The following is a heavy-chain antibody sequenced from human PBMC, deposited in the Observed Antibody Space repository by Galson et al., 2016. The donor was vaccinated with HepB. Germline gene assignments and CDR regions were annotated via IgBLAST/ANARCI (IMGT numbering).Heavy chain of an antibody. CDR3: TRPDGGL. CDR2: IRSRTNNYAE. D-gene: IGHD3-10*01. Sequence: SLRLSCAASGFTFSGSAVHWVRQASGKGLEWVGRIRSRTNNYAEAYAASVKGRFTVSRDNSENTAYLQMNSLKTEDTAVYYCTRPDGGLWGQGTLVTVSS. V-gene: IGHV3-73*01. CDR1: GFTFSGSA. J-gene: IGHJ4*02.